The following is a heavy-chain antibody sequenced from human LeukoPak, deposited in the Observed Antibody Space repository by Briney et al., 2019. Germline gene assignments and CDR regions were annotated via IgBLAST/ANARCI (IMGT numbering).Heavy chain of an antibody. Sequence: GWSLRLSCAASGCRFSHYAMNWVRQAPGTGLEGVSAISSSSTYIQYADSVKGRFTISRDDAKNSLYLQLDSLRVEDPAVYYCVRVGVRAWFDSWGQGTLVTVSS. D-gene: IGHD3-16*02. CDR3: VRVGVRAWFDS. CDR1: GCRFSHYA. CDR2: ISSSSTYI. V-gene: IGHV3-21*01. J-gene: IGHJ5*01.